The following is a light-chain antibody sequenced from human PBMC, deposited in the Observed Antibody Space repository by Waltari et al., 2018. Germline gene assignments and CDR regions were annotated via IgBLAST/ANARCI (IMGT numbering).Light chain of an antibody. V-gene: IGLV2-14*03. Sequence: QSALTQPASMSGSPGQSITISCTGTSSDVDGFNFVSWYQQYPGKPPKLIIYDVANRASGVSHRCSGSRSGNTASLTISGLQAEDEADYYCSSYTSVNTRFGGGTKLTVL. CDR1: SSDVDGFNF. J-gene: IGLJ2*01. CDR3: SSYTSVNTR. CDR2: DVA.